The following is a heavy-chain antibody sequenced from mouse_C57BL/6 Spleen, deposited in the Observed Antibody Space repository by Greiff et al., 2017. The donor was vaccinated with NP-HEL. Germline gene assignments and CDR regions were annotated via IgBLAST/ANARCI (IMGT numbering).Heavy chain of an antibody. CDR1: GYTFTDYN. CDR2: INPNNGGT. D-gene: IGHD2-1*01. CDR3: AREGNSNWYFDV. J-gene: IGHJ1*03. Sequence: EVQLQQSGPELVKPGASVKIPCKASGYTFTDYNMDWVKQSHGKSLEWIGDINPNNGGTSYNQKFKGKATLTVDKSSSTAYMELRSLTSEDTAVYYCAREGNSNWYFDVWGTGTTVTVAS. V-gene: IGHV1-18*01.